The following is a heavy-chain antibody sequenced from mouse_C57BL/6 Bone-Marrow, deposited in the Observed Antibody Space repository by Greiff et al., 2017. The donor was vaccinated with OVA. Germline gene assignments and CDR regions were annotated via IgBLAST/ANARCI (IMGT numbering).Heavy chain of an antibody. V-gene: IGHV1-15*01. CDR1: GYTFTDYE. CDR3: TGGYSNYYAMDY. CDR2: IDPETGGT. D-gene: IGHD2-5*01. J-gene: IGHJ4*01. Sequence: QVQLQQSGAELVRPGASVTLSCKASGYTFTDYEMHWVKQTPVHGLEWIGAIDPETGGTAYNQKFKGKAILTADKSSSTAYMELRSLTSQDFAVYYCTGGYSNYYAMDYWGQGTSGTVSS.